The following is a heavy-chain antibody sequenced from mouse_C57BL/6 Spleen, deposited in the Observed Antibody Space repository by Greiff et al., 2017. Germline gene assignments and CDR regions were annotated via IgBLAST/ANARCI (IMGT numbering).Heavy chain of an antibody. D-gene: IGHD3-2*02. CDR3: ARLDSSGYGDY. CDR2: INPSTGGT. V-gene: IGHV1-42*01. J-gene: IGHJ4*01. CDR1: GYSFTGYY. Sequence: VQLQQSGPELVKPGASVKISCKASGYSFTGYYMNWVKQSPEKSLEWIGEINPSTGGTTYNQKFKAKATLTVDKSSSTAYMQLKSLTSEDSAVYYCARLDSSGYGDYWGQGTSVTVSS.